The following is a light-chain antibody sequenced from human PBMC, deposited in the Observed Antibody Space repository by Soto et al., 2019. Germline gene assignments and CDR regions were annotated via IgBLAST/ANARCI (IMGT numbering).Light chain of an antibody. CDR2: DAY. J-gene: IGKJ5*01. Sequence: EVVLTQSPVTPSLSPGETATLSSRASQSFRGLLAWYQQKPGQAPRLLIYDAYNRATGIPPRFSGSGSGTDFTLTISSLELEDSAVYYCQQRHMWPITFGQGTRLEIK. CDR1: QSFRGL. V-gene: IGKV3-11*01. CDR3: QQRHMWPIT.